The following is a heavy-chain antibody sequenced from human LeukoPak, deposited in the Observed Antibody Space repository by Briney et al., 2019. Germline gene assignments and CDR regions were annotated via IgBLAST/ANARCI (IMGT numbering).Heavy chain of an antibody. CDR2: ISSSSSTI. D-gene: IGHD1-26*01. CDR1: GFTFSSYS. CDR3: ARDQEWSGSYNPHFDY. Sequence: QPGGSLRLSCAASGFTFSSYSMIWVRQAPGKGLEWVSYISSSSSTIYYADSVKGRFTISRDNAKNSLYLQMNSLRAEDTAVYYCARDQEWSGSYNPHFDYWGQGTLVTVSS. J-gene: IGHJ4*02. V-gene: IGHV3-48*01.